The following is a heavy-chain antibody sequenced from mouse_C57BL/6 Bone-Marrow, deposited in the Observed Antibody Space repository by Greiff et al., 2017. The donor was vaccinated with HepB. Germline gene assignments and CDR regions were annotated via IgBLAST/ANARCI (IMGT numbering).Heavy chain of an antibody. D-gene: IGHD1-1*01. V-gene: IGHV14-4*01. J-gene: IGHJ1*03. CDR2: IDPENGDT. CDR1: GFNIKDDY. CDR3: ATTVVWYFDV. Sequence: EVQLQESGAELVRPGASVKLSCTASGFNIKDDYMHWVKQRPEQGLEWIGWIDPENGDTEYASKFQGKATITADTSSNTAYMQLSSLTSEDSAVYYCATTVVWYFDVWGTGTTVTVSS.